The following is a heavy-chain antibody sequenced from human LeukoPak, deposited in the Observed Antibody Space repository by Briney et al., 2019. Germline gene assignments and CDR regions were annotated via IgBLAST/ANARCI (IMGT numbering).Heavy chain of an antibody. Sequence: GRSLRLSCAASGFTFDDYAMHWVRQAPGKGLEWVSGISWNSGSIGYADSVKGRFTISRDNAKNSLYLQMNSLRAEDTALYYCAKDTYYDSGGYYSNWGQGTLVTVSS. CDR3: AKDTYYDSGGYYSN. CDR1: GFTFDDYA. J-gene: IGHJ4*02. D-gene: IGHD3-22*01. V-gene: IGHV3-9*01. CDR2: ISWNSGSI.